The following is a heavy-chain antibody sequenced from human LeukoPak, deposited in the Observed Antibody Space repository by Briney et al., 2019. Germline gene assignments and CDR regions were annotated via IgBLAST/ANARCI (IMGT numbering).Heavy chain of an antibody. CDR1: GFTFSSYW. Sequence: SGGSLRLSCAASGFTFSSYWMTWVRQAPGKGLEWVANIKPDGSEKYYVDSLKGRFTISRDNAENSLYLQMKSLRDEDTAVYYCARRHHFGFLDSWGQGTLVTVSS. D-gene: IGHD3-10*01. CDR3: ARRHHFGFLDS. V-gene: IGHV3-7*04. CDR2: IKPDGSEK. J-gene: IGHJ4*02.